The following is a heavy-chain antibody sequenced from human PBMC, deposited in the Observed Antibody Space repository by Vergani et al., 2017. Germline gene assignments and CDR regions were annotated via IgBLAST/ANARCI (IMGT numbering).Heavy chain of an antibody. CDR2: ISGSGGST. Sequence: EVQLVESGGGLVQPGRSLRLSCAASGFTFSSYAMSWVRQAPGKGLEWVSAISGSGGSTYYADSVKGRFTISRDNSKNTLYLQMNSLRAEDTAVYYCAKPPGGSPITMIVVVASDYWGQGTLVTVSS. V-gene: IGHV3-23*04. CDR3: AKPPGGSPITMIVVVASDY. D-gene: IGHD3-22*01. J-gene: IGHJ4*02. CDR1: GFTFSSYA.